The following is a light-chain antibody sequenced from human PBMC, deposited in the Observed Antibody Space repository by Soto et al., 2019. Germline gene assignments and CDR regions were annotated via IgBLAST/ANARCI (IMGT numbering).Light chain of an antibody. CDR3: QQYNNWRT. CDR1: QSVSSN. CDR2: GAS. J-gene: IGKJ2*02. V-gene: IGKV3-15*01. Sequence: EIVMTQSPATLSVSPGERATLSCRASQSVSSNLAWYQQKPGQAPRLLIHGASARVTGTPARFTGSGSGTELTLTISSLQSEDSAGYYCQQYNNWRTFGQGTKLEIK.